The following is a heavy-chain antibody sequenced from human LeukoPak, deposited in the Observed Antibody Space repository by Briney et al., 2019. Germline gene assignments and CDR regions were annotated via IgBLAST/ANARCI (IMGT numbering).Heavy chain of an antibody. V-gene: IGHV4-39*07. CDR3: ARDGKTSHYYDSSGRLDAFDI. CDR1: GGSISGSSYY. J-gene: IGHJ3*02. Sequence: SETLSLTCTVSGGSISGSSYYWGWIRQPPGKGLEWIGSIYYSGSTYYNPSLKSRVTISVDTSKNQFSLKLSSVTAADTAVYYCARDGKTSHYYDSSGRLDAFDIWGQGTMVTVSS. CDR2: IYYSGST. D-gene: IGHD3-22*01.